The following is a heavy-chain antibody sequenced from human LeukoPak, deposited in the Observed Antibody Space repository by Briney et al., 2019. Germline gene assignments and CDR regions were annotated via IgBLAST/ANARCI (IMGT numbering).Heavy chain of an antibody. V-gene: IGHV1-2*02. Sequence: ASVKVSCKASGYTFSDYYMHWVRQAPGQGLEWMGWINPNSGGTKYAQRFQGRVTMTRDTSISTAYMELSSLRSDDTAVYYCARERWVTTDFWGQGTLVTVS. CDR3: ARERWVTTDF. D-gene: IGHD4-17*01. J-gene: IGHJ4*02. CDR2: INPNSGGT. CDR1: GYTFSDYY.